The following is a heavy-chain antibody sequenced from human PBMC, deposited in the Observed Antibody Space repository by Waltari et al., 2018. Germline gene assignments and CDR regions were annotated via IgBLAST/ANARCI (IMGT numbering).Heavy chain of an antibody. CDR1: GYTFTGYY. CDR3: AREGGDYNYYYYYGMDV. CDR2: INPNSGGT. V-gene: IGHV1-2*06. J-gene: IGHJ6*02. Sequence: QVQLVQSGAEVKKPGASVKVSCKASGYTFTGYYMHWVRQAPGQGLEWMGRINPNSGGTNYEQKFQGRVTMTRDTSISTAYMELSRLRSDDTAVYYCAREGGDYNYYYYYGMDVWGQGTTVTVSS. D-gene: IGHD4-17*01.